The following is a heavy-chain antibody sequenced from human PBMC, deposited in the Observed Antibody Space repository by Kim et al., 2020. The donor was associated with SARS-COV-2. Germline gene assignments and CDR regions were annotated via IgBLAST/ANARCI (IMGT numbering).Heavy chain of an antibody. J-gene: IGHJ6*02. CDR3: VRSLHNSYYNNGMDV. V-gene: IGHV6-1*01. CDR1: GDSVSSSRAA. CDR2: TYYRSKWYN. Sequence: SQTLSLTCAISGDSVSSSRAAWNWIRQSPSRGLEWLGRTYYRSKWYNDYAVSVKSRITVNPDTSKNHFSLQLNSVTPEDTAVYYCVRSLHNSYYNNGMDVGGQGTKV.